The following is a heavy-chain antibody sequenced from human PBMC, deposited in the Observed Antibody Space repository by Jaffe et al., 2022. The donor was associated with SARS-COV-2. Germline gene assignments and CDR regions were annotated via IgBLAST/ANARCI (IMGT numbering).Heavy chain of an antibody. V-gene: IGHV3-48*01. CDR2: ISSSGGTI. J-gene: IGHJ3*01. D-gene: IGHD3-3*01. CDR1: GFTFRNYN. CDR3: ARAFGAGPALDV. Sequence: EVQLAESGGGLVQPGGSLRLSCVGSGFTFRNYNMNWVRQAPGKGLEWVSYISSSGGTIYYADSMKGRFTISRDNAGDSLYLQMNNLRGEDTALYFCARAFGAGPALDVWGQGTMVTVSS.